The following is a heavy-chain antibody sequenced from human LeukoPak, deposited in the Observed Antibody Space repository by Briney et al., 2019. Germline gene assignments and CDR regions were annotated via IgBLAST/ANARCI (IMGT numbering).Heavy chain of an antibody. V-gene: IGHV3-7*01. CDR3: ARDPEYQLLNYYYYYMDV. J-gene: IGHJ6*03. CDR2: IKQDGSEK. CDR1: GFTFSSYW. Sequence: PGGSLRLSCAASGFTFSSYWMSWVRPAPGKGLEWVANIKQDGSEKYYVDSVKGRFTISRDNAKNSLYLQMNSLRAEDTAVYYCARDPEYQLLNYYYYYMDVWGKGTTVTVSS. D-gene: IGHD2-2*01.